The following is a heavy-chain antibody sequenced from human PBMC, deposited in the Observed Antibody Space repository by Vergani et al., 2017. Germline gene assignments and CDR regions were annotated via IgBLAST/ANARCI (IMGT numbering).Heavy chain of an antibody. CDR2: INPNSGGT. J-gene: IGHJ6*02. CDR3: ARDQDSRGWFPLYSSGMDV. V-gene: IGHV1-2*02. CDR1: GYTFTGYY. Sequence: QVQLVQSGAEVKKPGASVKVSCKASGYTFTGYYMHWVRQAPGQGLEWMGWINPNSGGTNYAQKFQGRVTMTRDTSISTAYMELSRLRSDDTAVYYCARDQDSRGWFPLYSSGMDVWGQGTTVTVSS. D-gene: IGHD6-19*01.